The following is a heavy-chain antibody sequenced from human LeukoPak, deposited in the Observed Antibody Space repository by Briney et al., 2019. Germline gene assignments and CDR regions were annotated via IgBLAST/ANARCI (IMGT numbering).Heavy chain of an antibody. Sequence: SVKVSCKASGGTISSHATSWVRQAPGQGLEWMGGIIPIFGAAKYAQKFQGRVTITTDESTSTAYMELSSLTTEDTAVYYCARGAGTSPIYYWGQGTLVTVSS. CDR2: IIPIFGAA. CDR1: GGTISSHA. J-gene: IGHJ4*02. V-gene: IGHV1-69*05. CDR3: ARGAGTSPIYY. D-gene: IGHD1-7*01.